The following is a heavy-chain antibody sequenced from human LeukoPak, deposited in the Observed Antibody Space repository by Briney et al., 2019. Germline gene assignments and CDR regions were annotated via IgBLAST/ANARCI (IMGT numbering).Heavy chain of an antibody. Sequence: PGGSLRLSCAASGFTFSNFAMTWVRQAPGKGLEWVSSIVGSSSTYYADSLKGRFTISRDNAKNSLYLQMNSLRAEDTAVYYCARGSGVDFDYWGQGTLVTVSS. J-gene: IGHJ4*02. CDR1: GFTFSNFA. V-gene: IGHV3-21*01. CDR2: IVGSSST. CDR3: ARGSGVDFDY.